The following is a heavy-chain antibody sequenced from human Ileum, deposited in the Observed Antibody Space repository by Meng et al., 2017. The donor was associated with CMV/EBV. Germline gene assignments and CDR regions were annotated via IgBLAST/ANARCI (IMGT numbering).Heavy chain of an antibody. D-gene: IGHD2-15*01. CDR1: GGSVSSGSYY. CDR2: IYYSGST. V-gene: IGHV4-61*01. Sequence: SETLSLTCTVSGGSVSSGSYYWSWLRQPPGKGLEWIGYIYYSGSTNYNPALKSRVTISVDTSKNQFSLKLSSVTAADTAVYYCARGAVVVVAAMDYYYYGMDVWGQGTTVTVSS. CDR3: ARGAVVVVAAMDYYYYGMDV. J-gene: IGHJ6*02.